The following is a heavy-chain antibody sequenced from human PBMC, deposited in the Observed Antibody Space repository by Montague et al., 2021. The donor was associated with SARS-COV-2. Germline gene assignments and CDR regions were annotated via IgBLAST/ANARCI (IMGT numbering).Heavy chain of an antibody. CDR3: ARGERGAWYNHYFDY. Sequence: SETLSLTCTVSGDSISIYYWSWIRQPPGKGLEWIGYVYYSGSTNYNPSLKSRVTISADTPKNQFSLKLMSVTAADTAVYYCARGERGAWYNHYFDYWGQGALVTVSS. D-gene: IGHD6-19*01. J-gene: IGHJ4*02. V-gene: IGHV4-59*13. CDR1: GDSISIYY. CDR2: VYYSGST.